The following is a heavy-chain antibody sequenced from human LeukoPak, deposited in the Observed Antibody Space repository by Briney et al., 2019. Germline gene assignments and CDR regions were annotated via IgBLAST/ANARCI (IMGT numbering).Heavy chain of an antibody. J-gene: IGHJ6*02. D-gene: IGHD2-2*01. Sequence: ASVKVSCKVSGYTLTELSMHWVRQAPGKGLEWMGGFDPEDGETIYAQKFQGRVTMTEDTSTDTAYMELSSLRSEDTAVYYCARGVPASAWLDYYYGMDVWGQGTTVTVSS. CDR2: FDPEDGET. V-gene: IGHV1-24*01. CDR3: ARGVPASAWLDYYYGMDV. CDR1: GYTLTELS.